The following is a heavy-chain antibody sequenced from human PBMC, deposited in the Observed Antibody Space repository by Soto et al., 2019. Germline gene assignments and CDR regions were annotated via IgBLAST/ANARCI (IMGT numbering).Heavy chain of an antibody. V-gene: IGHV1-18*01. Sequence: ASVKVSCKASGYTFTSYGISWVRQAPGQGLEWMGWISAYNDNTNYAQKLQGRVTMTTDTSTSTAYMELRSLRSDDTAVYYCARDGRLAPYYDILTGYSPSMDVWGQGTTVTVS. CDR1: GYTFTSYG. D-gene: IGHD3-9*01. CDR3: ARDGRLAPYYDILTGYSPSMDV. CDR2: ISAYNDNT. J-gene: IGHJ6*02.